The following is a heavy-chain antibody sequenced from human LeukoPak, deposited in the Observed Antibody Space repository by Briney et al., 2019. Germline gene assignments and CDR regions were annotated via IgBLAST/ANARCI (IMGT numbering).Heavy chain of an antibody. CDR1: GFTLGSHD. Sequence: GGSLRLSCTASGFTLGSHDMHWVRQTTGEGLQWVAAIASGFQIFYAGSVKGRFTISREDAKKSLYLQMNSMRAGDTAVYYCVREARGYHYTYFDYWGQGTLVTVSS. CDR3: VREARGYHYTYFDY. D-gene: IGHD5-18*01. CDR2: IASGFQI. J-gene: IGHJ4*02. V-gene: IGHV3-13*01.